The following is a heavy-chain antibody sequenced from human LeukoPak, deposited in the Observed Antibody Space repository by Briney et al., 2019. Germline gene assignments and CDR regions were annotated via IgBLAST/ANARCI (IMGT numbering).Heavy chain of an antibody. CDR1: GGSLSSYY. V-gene: IGHV4-4*07. Sequence: PSVTLSLTCSVSGGSLSSYYWTWIRQPAGKGLEWIGRIHGSGISNYNPSLKSRVTMSLDTSKNEFSLKVASVTAADTAVYYCSRGHNWNNWFDAWGQGTLVTVSS. J-gene: IGHJ5*02. CDR2: IHGSGIS. D-gene: IGHD1-20*01. CDR3: SRGHNWNNWFDA.